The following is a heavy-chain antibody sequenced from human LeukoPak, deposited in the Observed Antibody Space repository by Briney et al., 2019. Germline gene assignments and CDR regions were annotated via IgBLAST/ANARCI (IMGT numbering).Heavy chain of an antibody. CDR2: INERGSET. CDR3: AKDYSFSNFN. CDR1: GFMFPNHW. Sequence: GGSLRLSCAASGFMFPNHWMTWVRQAPGKGLEWVANINERGSETYYADYVKGRFTISRDNTKKSLFLQLNSLSVEDTAMYYCAKDYSFSNFNWGQGTLVTVSS. J-gene: IGHJ4*02. D-gene: IGHD2-15*01. V-gene: IGHV3-7*01.